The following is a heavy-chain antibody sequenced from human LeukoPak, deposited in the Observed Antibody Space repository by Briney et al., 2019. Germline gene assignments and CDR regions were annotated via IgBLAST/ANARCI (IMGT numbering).Heavy chain of an antibody. CDR2: ISYDGSDK. D-gene: IGHD6-19*01. J-gene: IGHJ4*02. CDR1: GFTFSSYG. CDR3: AGDKTTGGWYEFDY. V-gene: IGHV3-30*03. Sequence: GGSLRLSCAASGFTFSSYGMHWVRQAPGKGLKWVAFISYDGSDKYYTDSVKGRFTISRDTSKNTVSLQMNSLRAEDTAVYYCAGDKTTGGWYEFDYWGQGTLVTVSS.